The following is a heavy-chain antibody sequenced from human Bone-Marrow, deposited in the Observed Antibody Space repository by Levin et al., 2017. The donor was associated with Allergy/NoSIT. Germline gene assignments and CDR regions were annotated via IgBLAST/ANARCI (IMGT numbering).Heavy chain of an antibody. CDR3: AREVANSGSKYAFDI. CDR1: GGTFSSYA. Sequence: SVKVSCKASGGTFSSYAISWVRQAPGQGLEWMGGIIPIFGTANYAQKFQGRVTITADESTSTAYMELSSLRSEATAVYYCAREVANSGSKYAFDIWGQGTMVTVSS. V-gene: IGHV1-69*13. J-gene: IGHJ3*02. CDR2: IIPIFGTA. D-gene: IGHD3-10*01.